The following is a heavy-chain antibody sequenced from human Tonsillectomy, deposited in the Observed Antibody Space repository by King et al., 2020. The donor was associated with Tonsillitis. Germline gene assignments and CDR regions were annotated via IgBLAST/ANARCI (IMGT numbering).Heavy chain of an antibody. CDR1: GGSISSGSYY. J-gene: IGHJ4*02. CDR3: ASGLSYDFWSGHYADY. D-gene: IGHD3-3*01. V-gene: IGHV4-61*02. CDR2: IYRSGST. Sequence: VQLQESGPGLVKPSQTLSLTCTVSGGSISSGSYYWSWIRQPAGKGLEWIGRIYRSGSTNYNPSLKSQVTISVDTSKNHFSLKLSSVTAADMAVYYCASGLSYDFWSGHYADYWGPGILVTVSS.